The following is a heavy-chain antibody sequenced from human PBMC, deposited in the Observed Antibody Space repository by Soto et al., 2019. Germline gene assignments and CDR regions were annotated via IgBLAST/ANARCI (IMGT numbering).Heavy chain of an antibody. V-gene: IGHV3-66*01. D-gene: IGHD4-17*01. CDR2: IYSGGNT. J-gene: IGHJ4*02. CDR3: AIDPCDGDLGAY. CDR1: GFTVGSAY. Sequence: DVQLVESGGGLVLRGESLRLSCAASGFTVGSAYMSWVRQAPGKGLEWVAGIYSGGNTYYADSVKGRFAIPSDPSKNRLYLQTNSLRAEDAAIYYCAIDPCDGDLGAYWGQGTLVTVSS.